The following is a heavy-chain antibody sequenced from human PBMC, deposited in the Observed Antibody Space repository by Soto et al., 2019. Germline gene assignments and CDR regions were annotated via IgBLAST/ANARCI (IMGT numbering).Heavy chain of an antibody. CDR3: AKASPPAYGSGSYPYYGVDV. CDR2: ISGSGGST. J-gene: IGHJ6*02. D-gene: IGHD3-10*01. CDR1: TFTFSSHA. V-gene: IGHV3-23*01. Sequence: PGRSLRLYCAASTFTFSSHAMSLVLQAPGKGLEWVSAISGSGGSTYYADSVKGRFTISRDNSKNTLYLQMNSLRAEDTAVYYCAKASPPAYGSGSYPYYGVDVWGQGTTVTVSS.